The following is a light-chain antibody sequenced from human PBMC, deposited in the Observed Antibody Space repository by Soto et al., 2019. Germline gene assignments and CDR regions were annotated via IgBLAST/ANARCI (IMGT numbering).Light chain of an antibody. CDR2: DVS. CDR1: SNDVGSYNF. CDR3: SSYTRSSTVL. V-gene: IGLV2-14*03. Sequence: QSVLTQPASVSGSPGQSITISCIGTSNDVGSYNFVSWYQKHPNTAPRLIMYDVSNRPSGVSNRFSGSKSDNTASLTISGLQAEDEADYYCSSYTRSSTVLFGGGTKLTVL. J-gene: IGLJ2*01.